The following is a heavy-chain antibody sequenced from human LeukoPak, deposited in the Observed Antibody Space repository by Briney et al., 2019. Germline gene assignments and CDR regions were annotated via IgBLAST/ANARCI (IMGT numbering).Heavy chain of an antibody. CDR1: GFTFSSYS. CDR3: ARVRSGYYVDS. V-gene: IGHV3-21*01. Sequence: PGGSLRLSCAASGFTFSSYSMNWVRQAPGKGLEWVSSISSSSSYIYYADSVKGRFTISRDNAKNSLFLQMNSLRAEDTALYYCARVRSGYYVDSWGQGTQVTVSS. D-gene: IGHD3-3*01. J-gene: IGHJ4*02. CDR2: ISSSSSYI.